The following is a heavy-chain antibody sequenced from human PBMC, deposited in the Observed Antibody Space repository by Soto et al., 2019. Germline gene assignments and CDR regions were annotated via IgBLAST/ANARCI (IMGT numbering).Heavy chain of an antibody. J-gene: IGHJ4*02. CDR3: ARYNSYAIDY. CDR1: GGSISSGVYS. V-gene: IGHV4-61*08. CDR2: IHYSGTT. Sequence: SETLSLTRDVSGGSISSGVYSGSWIRQPPGKGLEWIANIHYSGTTNYNPSLASRVTISVDTSKNQFSLKMTSVTAADRAIYFCARYNSYAIDYWGRGTLVTVSS. D-gene: IGHD2-8*01.